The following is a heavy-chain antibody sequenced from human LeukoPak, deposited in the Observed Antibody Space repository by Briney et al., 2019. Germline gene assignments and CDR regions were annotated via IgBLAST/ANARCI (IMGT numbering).Heavy chain of an antibody. Sequence: GGSLRLSCAASGFTFSSYDMTWVRQAPGRGLEWVSSIRPSGDNTYYGDSVKGRFTISRDNAKNSLYLQMNSLRDEDTAVYYCARVYYDTNGYLYLDYWGQGTLVTVSS. CDR3: ARVYYDTNGYLYLDY. D-gene: IGHD3-22*01. J-gene: IGHJ4*02. V-gene: IGHV3-23*01. CDR2: IRPSGDNT. CDR1: GFTFSSYD.